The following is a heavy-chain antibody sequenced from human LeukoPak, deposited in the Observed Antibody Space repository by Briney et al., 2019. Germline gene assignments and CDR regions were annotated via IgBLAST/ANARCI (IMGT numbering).Heavy chain of an antibody. CDR3: ARAGVGGGYRFDY. CDR1: GFSFSNYA. V-gene: IGHV3-23*01. J-gene: IGHJ4*02. Sequence: GGSLRLSCVASGFSFSNYAMTWVRQAPGKGLEWVSGISGSGGSTYYADSVRGRFTISRDNFKNTLDVQMSSLGVEDTAIYYCARAGVGGGYRFDYWGQGTLVTVSS. D-gene: IGHD1-26*01. CDR2: ISGSGGST.